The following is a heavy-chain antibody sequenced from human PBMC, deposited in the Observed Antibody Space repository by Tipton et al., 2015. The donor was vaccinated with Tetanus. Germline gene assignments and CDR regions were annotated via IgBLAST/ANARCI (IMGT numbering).Heavy chain of an antibody. CDR2: ISGSGGST. CDR1: GFTFSSCA. V-gene: IGHV3-23*01. Sequence: SLRLSCAASGFTFSSCAMNWVRRAPGKGLEWVSGISGSGGSTYYADSVKGRFTISRDHAKNTVYLQMNSLRAEDTAVYFCARRSLTNYGLDVWGQGTPVTVSS. J-gene: IGHJ6*02. D-gene: IGHD1-1*01. CDR3: ARRSLTNYGLDV.